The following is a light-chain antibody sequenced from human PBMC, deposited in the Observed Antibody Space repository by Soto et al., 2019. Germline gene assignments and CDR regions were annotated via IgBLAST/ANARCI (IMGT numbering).Light chain of an antibody. CDR3: LQYHNLWA. CDR1: QNIYSN. CDR2: RAS. J-gene: IGKJ1*01. Sequence: EVVMRQSPATLSVSPGERATLSCRASQNIYSNVAWYQQRPGQAPRLLIYRASTRATGIPARFSGSGSGTEFTLTISSLQSEDFTAYSCLQYHNLWAFGQGTKVDIK. V-gene: IGKV3-15*01.